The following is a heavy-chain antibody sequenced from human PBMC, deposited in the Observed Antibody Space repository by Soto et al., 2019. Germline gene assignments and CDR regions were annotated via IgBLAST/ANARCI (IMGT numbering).Heavy chain of an antibody. CDR3: ARDPAYGDYVYDY. J-gene: IGHJ4*02. Sequence: PGGSLRLSCAASGFTFSSYEMNWVRQAPGKGLEWVSYISSSGSTIYYADSVKGRFTISRDNAKNSLYLQMNSLRAEDTAVYYCARDPAYGDYVYDYWGQGTLVTVYS. CDR1: GFTFSSYE. CDR2: ISSSGSTI. D-gene: IGHD4-17*01. V-gene: IGHV3-48*03.